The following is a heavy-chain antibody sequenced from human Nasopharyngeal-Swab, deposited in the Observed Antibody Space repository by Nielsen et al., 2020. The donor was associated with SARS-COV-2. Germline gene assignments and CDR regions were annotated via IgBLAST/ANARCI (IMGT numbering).Heavy chain of an antibody. CDR1: GGTFSSYA. V-gene: IGHV1-69*13. D-gene: IGHD3-22*01. CDR2: IIPIFGTA. J-gene: IGHJ4*02. CDR3: ARAPYDSSGYYYLPFDY. Sequence: AVTVSCKASGGTFSSYAISWVRQAPGQGVEWMGGIIPIFGTANYAQKFQGRVTITADESTSTAYMELSSLRSEDTAVYYCARAPYDSSGYYYLPFDYWGQGTLVTVSS.